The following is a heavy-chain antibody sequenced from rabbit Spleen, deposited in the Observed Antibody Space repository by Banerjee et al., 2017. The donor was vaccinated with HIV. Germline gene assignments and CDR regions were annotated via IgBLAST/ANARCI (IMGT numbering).Heavy chain of an antibody. J-gene: IGHJ4*01. D-gene: IGHD1-1*01. Sequence: QEPLKESGGGLVTPGGTLTLTCTASGSDISGYRIGWVRQAPGKGLESIGFANIGGSTYYASWVNGRFTISKTSTTVDLKMTSLTAADTATYFCMRDVGNGYNYFDLWGQGTLVTVS. V-gene: IGHV1S25*01. CDR3: MRDVGNGYNYFDL. CDR1: GSDISGYR. CDR2: ANIGGST.